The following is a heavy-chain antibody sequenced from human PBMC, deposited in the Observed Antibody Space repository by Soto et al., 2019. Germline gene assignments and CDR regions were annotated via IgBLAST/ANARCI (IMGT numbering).Heavy chain of an antibody. CDR3: ARDRNTLYGMDV. V-gene: IGHV3-66*01. CDR2: IYSDSST. J-gene: IGHJ6*02. Sequence: GGSLRLSCAASGFTVSSNYMSWVRQAPGKGLEWVSFIYSDSSTYYADSVKGRFTISRDNSKNTLYLQMNSLRAEDTAVYYCARDRNTLYGMDVWGQGTTVTVSS. D-gene: IGHD2-2*02. CDR1: GFTVSSNY.